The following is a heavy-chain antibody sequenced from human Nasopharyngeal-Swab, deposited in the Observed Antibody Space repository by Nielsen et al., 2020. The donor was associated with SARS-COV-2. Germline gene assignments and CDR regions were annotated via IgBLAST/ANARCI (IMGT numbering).Heavy chain of an antibody. J-gene: IGHJ3*02. CDR2: IKQDGSEK. CDR3: ARDLHYAFDI. CDR1: GFTFSSYW. D-gene: IGHD1-26*01. V-gene: IGHV3-7*01. Sequence: GESLKISCAASGFTFSSYWMSWVRQAPGKGLEWVANIKQDGSEKYYVDSVKARFTISRDNAKNSLYLQMNSLRDEDTAIYYCARDLHYAFDIWGQGTMVTVSS.